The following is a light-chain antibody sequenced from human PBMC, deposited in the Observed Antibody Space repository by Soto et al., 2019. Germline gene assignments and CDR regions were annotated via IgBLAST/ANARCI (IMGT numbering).Light chain of an antibody. Sequence: QSVLTRPPSASGAPGQRVTISCSGSSSNIERNALNWYQQLPGTAPKLLIYSYNQRPSGVPDRFSGSKSGTSASLAISGLQSEDEADYYCAAWDDGLNGYVFGTATKLTVL. J-gene: IGLJ1*01. CDR2: SYN. CDR1: SSNIERNA. CDR3: AAWDDGLNGYV. V-gene: IGLV1-44*01.